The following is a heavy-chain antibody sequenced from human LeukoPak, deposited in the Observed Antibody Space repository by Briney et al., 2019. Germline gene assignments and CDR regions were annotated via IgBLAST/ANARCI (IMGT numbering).Heavy chain of an antibody. Sequence: PGGSLRLSCAASGFTFSTYNMIWVRQAPGKGLEWLSYITRSSSTIYYADSVKGRFTISRDNARNSLFLQMNSLRVEDTALYYCARESSGWYPGFDYWGQGTLVTVSS. CDR1: GFTFSTYN. J-gene: IGHJ4*02. CDR3: ARESSGWYPGFDY. CDR2: ITRSSSTI. V-gene: IGHV3-48*01. D-gene: IGHD6-19*01.